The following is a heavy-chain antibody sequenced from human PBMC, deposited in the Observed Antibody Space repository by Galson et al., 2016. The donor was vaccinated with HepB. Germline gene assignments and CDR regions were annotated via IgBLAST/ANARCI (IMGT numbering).Heavy chain of an antibody. Sequence: SLRLSCAGSGFTFSSYWMTWVRQAPGKGLEWVANINRDGSVTHYVDSVEGRFTISRDNAKNSLCLQMNSLRVEDTAVYYCARDRTTGDSSAWYDALDYWGQGTPVTISS. CDR3: ARDRTTGDSSAWYDALDY. D-gene: IGHD6-19*01. CDR2: INRDGSVT. CDR1: GFTFSSYW. J-gene: IGHJ4*02. V-gene: IGHV3-7*01.